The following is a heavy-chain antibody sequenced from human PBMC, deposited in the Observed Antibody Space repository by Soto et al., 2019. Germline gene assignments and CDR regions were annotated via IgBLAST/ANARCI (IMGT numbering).Heavy chain of an antibody. D-gene: IGHD4-17*01. CDR1: GYTFTSYG. J-gene: IGHJ6*02. Sequence: ASVKVSCKASGYTFTSYGISWVRQAPGQGLEWMGWISAYNGNTNYAQKLQGRVTMTTDTSTSTAYMELRSLRSDDTAVYYCARVGVGTVTYYYYYGMDVWGQGTTVTVSS. V-gene: IGHV1-18*01. CDR2: ISAYNGNT. CDR3: ARVGVGTVTYYYYYGMDV.